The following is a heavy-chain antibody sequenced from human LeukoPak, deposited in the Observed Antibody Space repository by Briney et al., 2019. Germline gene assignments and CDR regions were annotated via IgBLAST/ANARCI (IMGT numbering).Heavy chain of an antibody. D-gene: IGHD5-18*01. V-gene: IGHV1-8*01. CDR3: AVGVGYSYGPPYYYMDV. CDR1: GYTFTSYD. J-gene: IGHJ6*03. CDR2: MNPNSGNT. Sequence: ASVKVSCKASGYTFTSYDINWVRQATGQGLEWMGWMNPNSGNTGYAQKFQGRVTMTRNTSISTAYMELSSLGSEDTAVYYCAVGVGYSYGPPYYYMDVWGKGTTVTISS.